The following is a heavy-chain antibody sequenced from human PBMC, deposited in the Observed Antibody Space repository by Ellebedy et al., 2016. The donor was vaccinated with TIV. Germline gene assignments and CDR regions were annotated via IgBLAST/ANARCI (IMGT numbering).Heavy chain of an antibody. V-gene: IGHV4-4*07. J-gene: IGHJ4*02. CDR3: ARGRTFYGSGTSIAFDF. CDR2: MYTTGST. CDR1: GVTMNHHY. Sequence: SETLSLTXNVSGVTMNHHYWSWLRQPAGKGLEWIGRMYTTGSTNYSPSLNNRVSMSVDTSKNQFSLKMISVDAADTAVYYCARGRTFYGSGTSIAFDFWGQGILVTVSS. D-gene: IGHD3-10*01.